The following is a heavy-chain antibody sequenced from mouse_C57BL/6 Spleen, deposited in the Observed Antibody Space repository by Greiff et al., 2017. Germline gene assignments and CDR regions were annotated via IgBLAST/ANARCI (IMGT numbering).Heavy chain of an antibody. Sequence: VQLQQPGAELVKPGASVKMSCKASGYTFTSYWITWVKQRPGQGLEWIGEIDPCGSSTNYNKKFKGKATLTVDTSSSTAYMQLSSLTSEDSAVYYCARFRGSWDAKWYWGKRTTVT. J-gene: IGHJ4*01. CDR1: GYTFTSYW. V-gene: IGHV1-55*01. D-gene: IGHD1-3*01. CDR3: ARFRGSWDAKWY. CDR2: IDPCGSST.